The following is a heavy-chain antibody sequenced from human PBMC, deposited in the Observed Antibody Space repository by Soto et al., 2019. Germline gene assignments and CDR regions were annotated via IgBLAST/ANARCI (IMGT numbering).Heavy chain of an antibody. CDR3: ARLGHSFGGVI. CDR1: GASMNNYY. J-gene: IGHJ1*01. V-gene: IGHV4-59*01. CDR2: IFYSGTA. D-gene: IGHD3-16*01. Sequence: SETLSLTCTVSGASMNNYYGSWIRQPPGKGLEYIGYIFYSGTADFNPSLRSRVTMSVDASNNQFSLKLRSVNAADTAVYYCARLGHSFGGVIWGQGILVTVSS.